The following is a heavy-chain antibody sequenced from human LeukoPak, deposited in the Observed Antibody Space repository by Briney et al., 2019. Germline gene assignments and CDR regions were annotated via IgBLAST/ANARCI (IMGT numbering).Heavy chain of an antibody. J-gene: IGHJ2*01. CDR1: GGTFSSYA. Sequence: SVKVSCKASGGTFSSYAISWVRQAPGQGLEWMGGIFPIFGTANYAQKFQGRVTITADKSTSTAYMELSSLRSEDTAVYYCARDLYGSGSYYNAFYWYFDLWGRGTLVTVSS. D-gene: IGHD3-10*01. V-gene: IGHV1-69*06. CDR3: ARDLYGSGSYYNAFYWYFDL. CDR2: IFPIFGTA.